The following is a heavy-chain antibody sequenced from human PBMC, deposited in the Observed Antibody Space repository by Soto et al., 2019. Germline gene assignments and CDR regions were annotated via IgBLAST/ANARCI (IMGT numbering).Heavy chain of an antibody. CDR3: AGGVDH. Sequence: QVQLQESGPGLVKSSETLSLTCAISGGSIHSSDWRTWVRQPPGKGLEWIGEVHQSGGTNYNPSLKSRVSVELDKSKNQFSLKLRSVTAADPGVYYCAGGVDHWGQGILVTVSS. CDR2: VHQSGGT. J-gene: IGHJ4*02. CDR1: GGSIHSSDW. V-gene: IGHV4-4*02.